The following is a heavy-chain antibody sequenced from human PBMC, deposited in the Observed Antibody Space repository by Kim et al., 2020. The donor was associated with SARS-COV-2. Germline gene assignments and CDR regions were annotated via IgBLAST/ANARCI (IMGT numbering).Heavy chain of an antibody. Sequence: GGSLRLSCAASGFIFSSYSMNWVRQAPGKGLEWISYISSSGNIYYADSVKGRFTISRDNAKNSLSLQMNSLRAEDTAVYYCARDPGFYDSTGYSYDTGYYFYYWGQGTLVTISS. D-gene: IGHD3-22*01. CDR3: ARDPGFYDSTGYSYDTGYYFYY. CDR2: ISSSGNI. J-gene: IGHJ4*02. V-gene: IGHV3-21*05. CDR1: GFIFSSYS.